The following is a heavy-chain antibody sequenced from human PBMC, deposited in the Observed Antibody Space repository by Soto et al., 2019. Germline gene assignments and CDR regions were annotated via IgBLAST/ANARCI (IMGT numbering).Heavy chain of an antibody. CDR2: ISAYNGNT. CDR1: GYTFTSYG. CDR3: ARDVRARIAAAGTNPWFDP. D-gene: IGHD6-13*01. J-gene: IGHJ5*02. Sequence: QVQLVQSGAEVKKPGASVKVSCKASGYTFTSYGISWVRQAPGQGREWMGWISAYNGNTNYAQKLQGRVTMTTDTSTSTAYMELRSLRSDDTAVYYCARDVRARIAAAGTNPWFDPWGQGTLVTVSS. V-gene: IGHV1-18*01.